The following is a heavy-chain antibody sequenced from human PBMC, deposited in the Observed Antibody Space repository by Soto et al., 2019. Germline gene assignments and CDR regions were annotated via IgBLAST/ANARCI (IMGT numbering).Heavy chain of an antibody. V-gene: IGHV3-72*01. CDR2: SRNKANSHTT. CDR1: GFTLSDYY. Sequence: EVQLVESGGGLVQPGGSLRLSCAASGFTLSDYYMDWVRQAPGKELEWVGRSRNKANSHTTEYAASVRGRFTISRDGSMNSLSVQMNSLKTEDTAVYFCARGRNSFDIWGQGAMVIVSS. J-gene: IGHJ3*02. CDR3: ARGRNSFDI.